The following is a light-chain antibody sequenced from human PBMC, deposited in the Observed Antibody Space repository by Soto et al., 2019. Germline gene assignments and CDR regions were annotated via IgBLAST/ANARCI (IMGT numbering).Light chain of an antibody. CDR2: KAS. CDR3: LLSTRYLGA. CDR1: QSISSW. J-gene: IGKJ1*01. Sequence: IQVTLTPSAVPASVVERVTIXCRASQSISSWLAWYQQKPGKAPKLLIYKASTLKSGVPSRFSGSRSGTEFTFTISSLQPDDFATYYFLLSTRYLGACGQGTKVDIK. V-gene: IGKV1-5*03.